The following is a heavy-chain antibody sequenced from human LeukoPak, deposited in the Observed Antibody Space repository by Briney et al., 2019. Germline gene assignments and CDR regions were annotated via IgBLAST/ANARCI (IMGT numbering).Heavy chain of an antibody. CDR3: AKDRYGDYGPLDN. CDR2: IPSDGSYT. Sequence: GGSLRLSCAASGLNFNSHGMHWVRQAPGKGLEWVALIPSDGSYTYYADSVKGRFTISRDNSKNTLSLQMNSVRPDDTAVYYCAKDRYGDYGPLDNWGQGTMVTVSS. V-gene: IGHV3-30*18. D-gene: IGHD4-17*01. J-gene: IGHJ3*02. CDR1: GLNFNSHG.